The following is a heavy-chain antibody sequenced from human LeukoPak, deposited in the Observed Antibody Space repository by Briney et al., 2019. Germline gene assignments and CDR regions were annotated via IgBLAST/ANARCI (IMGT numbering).Heavy chain of an antibody. V-gene: IGHV3-33*01. CDR3: AREGYYYDSSGYPYYFDY. CDR1: GFTFSSYG. D-gene: IGHD3-22*01. Sequence: QTGGSLRLSCAASGFTFSSYGMHWVRQAPGKGLEWVAVIWYDGSNKYYADSVKGRFTISRDNSKNTLYLQMNSLRAEDTAVYYCAREGYYYDSSGYPYYFDYWGQGTLVTVSS. J-gene: IGHJ4*02. CDR2: IWYDGSNK.